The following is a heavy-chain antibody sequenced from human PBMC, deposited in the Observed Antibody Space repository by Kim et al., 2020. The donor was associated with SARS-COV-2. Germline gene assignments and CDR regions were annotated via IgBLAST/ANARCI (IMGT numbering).Heavy chain of an antibody. CDR3: AKDSSGYSGYYYYYGMDV. J-gene: IGHJ6*02. D-gene: IGHD3-22*01. Sequence: KGRFTISRDNSKNTLYLQMNSLRAEDTAVYYCAKDSSGYSGYYYYYGMDVWGQGSTVTVSS. V-gene: IGHV3-23*01.